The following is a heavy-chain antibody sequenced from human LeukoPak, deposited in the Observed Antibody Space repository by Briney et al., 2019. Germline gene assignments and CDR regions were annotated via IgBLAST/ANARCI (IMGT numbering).Heavy chain of an antibody. V-gene: IGHV4-59*13. CDR1: GDSITNNY. CDR3: ARDRSAAPPDS. Sequence: SETLSLTCTVSGDSITNNYWAWIRQPPGKGLEWIGYIHDSGNSNYNPSLRSRVTISVDTSKNQFSLKLTSVTAADTAVYYCARDRSAAPPDSWGQGTLVTVSS. D-gene: IGHD6-13*01. J-gene: IGHJ4*02. CDR2: IHDSGNS.